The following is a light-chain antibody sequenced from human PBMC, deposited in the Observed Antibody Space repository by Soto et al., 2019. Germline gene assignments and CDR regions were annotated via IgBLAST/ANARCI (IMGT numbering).Light chain of an antibody. J-gene: IGLJ3*02. CDR3: ESWDDSLSGLV. V-gene: IGLV1-44*01. Sequence: QSVLTQPPSASGTPGQRVTISCSGSRSNIGSNTVNWYQQLPGTATKLLIYGINQRPSGVPDRFSGSKSGASASLAISGLPSEDEAAYYCESWDDSLSGLVFGGGTKLTVL. CDR1: RSNIGSNT. CDR2: GIN.